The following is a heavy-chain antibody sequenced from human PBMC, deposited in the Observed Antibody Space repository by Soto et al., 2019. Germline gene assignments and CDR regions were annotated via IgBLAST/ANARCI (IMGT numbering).Heavy chain of an antibody. V-gene: IGHV1-69*13. CDR3: ARDQDPAAFRVYYYYYGMDV. CDR2: IIPIFGTA. Sequence: ASVKVSCKASGGTFSSYAISWVLQAPGQGVEWMGWIIPIFGTANYAQKFQGRVTITADESTSTAYMELSRLRSDDTAVYYCARDQDPAAFRVYYYYYGMDVWGQGTTVTVSS. D-gene: IGHD6-25*01. CDR1: GGTFSSYA. J-gene: IGHJ6*02.